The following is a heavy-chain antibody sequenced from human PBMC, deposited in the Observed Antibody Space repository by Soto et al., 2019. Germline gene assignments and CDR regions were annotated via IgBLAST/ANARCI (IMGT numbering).Heavy chain of an antibody. Sequence: PGGSLRLSCAASGFTFSSYAMSWVRQAPGKGLEWVSAISGSGGSTYYADSVKGRFTISRDNSKNTLYLQMNSLRAEDTAVYYCAKDPRRHVGYTKTEYFQHWGQGTLVTVSS. CDR3: AKDPRRHVGYTKTEYFQH. CDR1: GFTFSSYA. V-gene: IGHV3-23*01. J-gene: IGHJ1*01. D-gene: IGHD6-25*01. CDR2: ISGSGGST.